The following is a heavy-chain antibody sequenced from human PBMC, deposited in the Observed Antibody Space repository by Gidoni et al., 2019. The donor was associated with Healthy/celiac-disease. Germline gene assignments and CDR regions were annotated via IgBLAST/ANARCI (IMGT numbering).Heavy chain of an antibody. CDR3: AKDPTVTRGGYFDY. CDR1: GFTFSSYG. CDR2: ISYDGSNK. D-gene: IGHD4-17*01. V-gene: IGHV3-30*18. Sequence: QVQLVESGGGVVQPGRSLRLSCAASGFTFSSYGMHWVRQAPGKGLEWVAVISYDGSNKYYADSVKGRFTISRDNSKNTLYLQMNSLRAEDTAVYYCAKDPTVTRGGYFDYWGQGTLVTVSS. J-gene: IGHJ4*02.